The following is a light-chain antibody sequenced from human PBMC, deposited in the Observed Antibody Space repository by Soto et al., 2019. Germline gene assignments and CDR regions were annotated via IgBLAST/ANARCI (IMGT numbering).Light chain of an antibody. CDR1: QSVSSNY. Sequence: EIVLTQSPGTLSLSPGERATLSCRASQSVSSNYLAWYQQIPGQPPRLLISDASSRATGIPDRFSGTGSGTDFILTISRLEPEDFAVYYCQQYGSTRWTFGQGTKVEIK. J-gene: IGKJ1*01. CDR3: QQYGSTRWT. V-gene: IGKV3-20*01. CDR2: DAS.